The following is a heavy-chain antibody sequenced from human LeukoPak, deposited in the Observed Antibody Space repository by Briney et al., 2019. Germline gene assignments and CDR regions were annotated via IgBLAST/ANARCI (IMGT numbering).Heavy chain of an antibody. V-gene: IGHV4-39*01. CDR2: IDESGST. J-gene: IGHJ4*02. Sequence: SETLSLTCTVAGGSISSSSYDWGWIRQPPGKGLEWIGSIDESGSTYYNPSLKSRVTISVDTAKNQFSLKLSSVTAADTAVYYCARHDMVTFDYWGQGTLVTVSS. D-gene: IGHD5-18*01. CDR3: ARHDMVTFDY. CDR1: GGSISSSSYD.